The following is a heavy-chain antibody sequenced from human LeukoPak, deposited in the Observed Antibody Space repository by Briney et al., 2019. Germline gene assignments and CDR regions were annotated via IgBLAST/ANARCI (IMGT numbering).Heavy chain of an antibody. CDR1: GFTFSSYW. V-gene: IGHV3-74*01. Sequence: GGSLRLSCAASGFTFSSYWMHWVRQAPGKGLVWVSRINSDGSSTSYADSVKGRFTISRDNAKNTLYLQMNSLRAEDTAVYYRAREGLYYYGSGSYQTPFDYWGQGTLVTVSS. D-gene: IGHD3-10*01. J-gene: IGHJ4*02. CDR2: INSDGSST. CDR3: AREGLYYYGSGSYQTPFDY.